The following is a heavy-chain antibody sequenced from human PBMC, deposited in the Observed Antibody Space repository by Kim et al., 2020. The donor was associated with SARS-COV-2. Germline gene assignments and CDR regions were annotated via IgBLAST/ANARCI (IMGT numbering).Heavy chain of an antibody. CDR2: ISWNSGSI. Sequence: GGSLRLSCAASGFTFDDYAMHWVRQAPGKGLEWVSGISWNSGSIGYADSVKGRFTISRDNAKNSLYLQMNSLRAEDTALYYCAKDMRSSWSGYIPPYYYYGMDVGGQGTTVPVPS. CDR1: GFTFDDYA. D-gene: IGHD3-3*01. V-gene: IGHV3-9*01. CDR3: AKDMRSSWSGYIPPYYYYGMDV. J-gene: IGHJ6*02.